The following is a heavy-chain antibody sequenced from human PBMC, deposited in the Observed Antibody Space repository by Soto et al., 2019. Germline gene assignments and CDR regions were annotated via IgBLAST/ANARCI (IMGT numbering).Heavy chain of an antibody. CDR3: AKANYLYDSSGWDAFDI. CDR1: GFTFSSYA. V-gene: IGHV3-23*01. Sequence: GGSLRLSCAASGFTFSSYAMKWVRQAPGKGLEWVSRIGESGTPTYYADSVKGRFTISRDNSGNTLFLEMYSLRAEDTAVYYCAKANYLYDSSGWDAFDIWGQGTMVTVSS. J-gene: IGHJ3*02. D-gene: IGHD3-22*01. CDR2: IGESGTPT.